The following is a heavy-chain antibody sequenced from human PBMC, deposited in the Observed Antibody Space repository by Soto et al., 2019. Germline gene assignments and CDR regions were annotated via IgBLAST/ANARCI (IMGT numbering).Heavy chain of an antibody. CDR1: GYTFTDYY. CDR2: INAGNGNT. D-gene: IGHD3-22*01. V-gene: IGHV1-3*01. Sequence: ASVKVSCKASGYTFTDYYLYWVRQAPGQRLEWMGWINAGNGNTKYSQKFQGRVTITRDTSASTAYMELSSLRSEDTAVYYCARGITYYYDSSGYYGLFDIWGQGTMVTVSS. CDR3: ARGITYYYDSSGYYGLFDI. J-gene: IGHJ3*02.